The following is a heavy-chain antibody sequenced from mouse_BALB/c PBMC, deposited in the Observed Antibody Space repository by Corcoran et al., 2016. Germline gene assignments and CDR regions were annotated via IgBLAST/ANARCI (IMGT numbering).Heavy chain of an antibody. Sequence: QVQLQQSGPELVKPGASVKISCKASGYSFTSYYIHWVKQRPGQGLEWIGWIFPGSGNTKYNEKFKGKATLTADTSSSTAYMQLSSLTSEDSAVYFCARIYGSFYYFDYWRQGTTLTVSS. J-gene: IGHJ2*01. CDR1: GYSFTSYY. CDR2: IFPGSGNT. D-gene: IGHD1-1*01. V-gene: IGHV1-66*01. CDR3: ARIYGSFYYFDY.